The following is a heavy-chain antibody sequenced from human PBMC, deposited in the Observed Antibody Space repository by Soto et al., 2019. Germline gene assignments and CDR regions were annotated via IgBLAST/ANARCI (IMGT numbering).Heavy chain of an antibody. CDR1: GYTLTEFS. CDR2: FDPEDGET. CDR3: ATSLGETGAFDI. J-gene: IGHJ3*02. D-gene: IGHD4-17*01. Sequence: QVQLVQSGAEVKKPGASVKVSCKVSGYTLTEFSMPWVRQVPGKGLEGRGGFDPEDGETIYAQKFQGRVTMTEDTSTDTAYMELSSLRSEDTAVYYCATSLGETGAFDIWGQGTMVTVSS. V-gene: IGHV1-24*01.